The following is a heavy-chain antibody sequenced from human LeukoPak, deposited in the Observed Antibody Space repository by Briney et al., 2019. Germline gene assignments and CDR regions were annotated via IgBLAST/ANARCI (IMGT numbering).Heavy chain of an antibody. V-gene: IGHV1-18*04. Sequence: ASVKGSSKASGYTFTTYVISWVRQAPGQELEWRGWIRAYNGNTNYAQKLQGRVTMTTDTSTSTAYMELRSLRSDDTAVYYCARFGSVVVPTQGWFDAWGQGTLVTVSS. CDR1: GYTFTTYV. CDR2: IRAYNGNT. J-gene: IGHJ5*02. CDR3: ARFGSVVVPTQGWFDA. D-gene: IGHD2-2*01.